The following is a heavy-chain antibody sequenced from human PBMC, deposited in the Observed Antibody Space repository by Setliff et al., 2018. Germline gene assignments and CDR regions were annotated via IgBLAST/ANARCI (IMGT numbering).Heavy chain of an antibody. Sequence: PETLSLTCRVSGGSIDSHYWSWIRQPPGKGLEWIGSIYYSGNTNYNPSLKSRVTISIDTSKNQFSLKLSSVTAADTAVYHCARGKTFFGAFIRAFDIWGQGRMVTVSS. CDR3: ARGKTFFGAFIRAFDI. V-gene: IGHV4-59*11. CDR1: GGSIDSHY. J-gene: IGHJ3*02. CDR2: IYYSGNT. D-gene: IGHD3-3*01.